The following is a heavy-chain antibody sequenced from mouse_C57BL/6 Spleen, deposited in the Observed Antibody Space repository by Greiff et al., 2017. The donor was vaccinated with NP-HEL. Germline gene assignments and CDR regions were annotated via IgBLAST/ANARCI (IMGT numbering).Heavy chain of an antibody. CDR3: ARGGVRNAMDY. J-gene: IGHJ4*01. CDR2: ISSGSSTI. V-gene: IGHV5-17*01. CDR1: GFTFSDYG. Sequence: EVKLMESGGGLVKPGGSLKLSCAASGFTFSDYGMHWVRQAPEKGLEWVAYISSGSSTIYYADTVKGRFTISRDNAMNTLFLQMTSLRSEDTAMYYCARGGVRNAMDYWGQGTSVTVSS.